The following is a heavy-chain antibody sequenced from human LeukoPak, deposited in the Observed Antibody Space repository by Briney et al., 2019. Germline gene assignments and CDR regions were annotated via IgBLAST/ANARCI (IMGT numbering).Heavy chain of an antibody. CDR2: ISGGSGYT. Sequence: GGSLRLSCAASVFTFSDYYMSWVRQAPGKWLEWVSYISGGSGYTNYADSVKGRLTISRDNAKSSLYLQMNSLRAENTAVYYCAREDATGYFDSWGKGTLVTVYS. J-gene: IGHJ4*02. D-gene: IGHD2-15*01. CDR1: VFTFSDYY. CDR3: AREDATGYFDS. V-gene: IGHV3-11*05.